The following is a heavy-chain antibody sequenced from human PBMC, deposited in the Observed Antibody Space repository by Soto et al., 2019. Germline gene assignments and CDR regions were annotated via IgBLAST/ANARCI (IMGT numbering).Heavy chain of an antibody. V-gene: IGHV1-46*01. CDR2: INPSGGST. CDR3: ARGGEVLRFLEWSQAGAFDI. Sequence: ASVKVSCKASGYTFTSYYMHWVRQAPGQGLEWMGIINPSGGSTSYAQKFQGRVTMTRDTSTSTVYMELSSLRSEDTAVYYCARGGEVLRFLEWSQAGAFDIWGQGTMVTVS. CDR1: GYTFTSYY. D-gene: IGHD3-3*01. J-gene: IGHJ3*02.